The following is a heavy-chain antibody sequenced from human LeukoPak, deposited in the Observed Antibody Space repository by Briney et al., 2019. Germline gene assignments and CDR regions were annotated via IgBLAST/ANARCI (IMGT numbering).Heavy chain of an antibody. Sequence: GGSLRLSCVASGFSFDNFAMNWVRQAPGKGLEWVSLIIGSSGSTFYADSVKGRFAISRDKSKNTLYLQMNSLRAEDTAVYYCAKGAYDYIEIAYFDYWGQGSLVTVSS. CDR2: IIGSSGST. J-gene: IGHJ4*02. CDR1: GFSFDNFA. V-gene: IGHV3-23*01. CDR3: AKGAYDYIEIAYFDY. D-gene: IGHD5-12*01.